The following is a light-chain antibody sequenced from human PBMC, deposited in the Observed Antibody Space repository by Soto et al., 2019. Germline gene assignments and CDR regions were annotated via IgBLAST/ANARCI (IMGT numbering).Light chain of an antibody. CDR2: GAS. CDR3: QKYNSAPPT. V-gene: IGKV3-20*01. J-gene: IGKJ1*01. CDR1: QSVSNNY. Sequence: EIVLTQSPGTLSLSPGERSTLSCRASQSVSNNYLAWYQQKPGQAPRLLIYGASNLQSGVPSRFSGSGSGTDFTLTISSLQPEDFATYYCQKYNSAPPTFAQGTKVDIK.